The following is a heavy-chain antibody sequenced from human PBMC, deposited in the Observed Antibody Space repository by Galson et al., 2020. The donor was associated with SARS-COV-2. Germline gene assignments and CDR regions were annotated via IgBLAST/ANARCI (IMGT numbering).Heavy chain of an antibody. CDR2: ISSGSNYI. D-gene: IGHD2-15*01. CDR1: GFPFRIYT. V-gene: IGHV3-21*06. J-gene: IGHJ4*02. Sequence: GGSLRLSCAASGFPFRIYTMNWVRQAPGKGLEWVSSISSGSNYIYYTNSMKGRLTISRDNTKNSLYLQMNSLRAEDTAMYYCVRGEAPGEGRFCSGASCEFFGYWGQGTLVTVSS. CDR3: VRGEAPGEGRFCSGASCEFFGY.